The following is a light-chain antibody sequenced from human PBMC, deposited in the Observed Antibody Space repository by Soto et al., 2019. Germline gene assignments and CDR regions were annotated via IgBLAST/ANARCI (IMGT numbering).Light chain of an antibody. CDR1: TSDVGHYNY. J-gene: IGLJ2*01. V-gene: IGLV2-14*01. CDR3: SSYTTRSSVV. Sequence: QSALTQPASVSGSPGQSITISCTGTTSDVGHYNYVSWYQQHPGKAPQLMIYEVSNRPSGVSNRFSGSKSDNTASLTISGLQAEDEADYYCSSYTTRSSVVFGGGTKLTGL. CDR2: EVS.